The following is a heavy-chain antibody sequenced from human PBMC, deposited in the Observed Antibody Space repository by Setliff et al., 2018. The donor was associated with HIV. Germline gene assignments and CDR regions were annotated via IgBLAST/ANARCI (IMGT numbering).Heavy chain of an antibody. CDR1: GFTFSSAG. Sequence: PGGSLRLSCAASGFTFSSAGMGWVRQAPAKGLEWVANISPDGSATYYVDSVKGRFTISRDNAKNSLYLQLNSLRVEDTAMYYCMRWGPPYAIDYWGQGMLVTVSS. D-gene: IGHD3-16*01. J-gene: IGHJ4*02. CDR2: ISPDGSAT. V-gene: IGHV3-7*01. CDR3: MRWGPPYAIDY.